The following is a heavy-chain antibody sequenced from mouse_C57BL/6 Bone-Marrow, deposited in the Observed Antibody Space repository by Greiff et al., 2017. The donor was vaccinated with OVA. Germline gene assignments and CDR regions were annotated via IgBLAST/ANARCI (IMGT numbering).Heavy chain of an antibody. CDR2: IHPSDSDT. Sequence: QVQLKQPGAELVKPGASVKVSCKASGYTFTSYWMHWVKQRPGQGLEWIGRIHPSDSDTNYNQKFKGKATLTVDKSSSTAYMQLSSLTSEDSAVYYCAIFLPYYYGSSYGYFDVWGTGTTVTVSS. D-gene: IGHD1-1*01. CDR1: GYTFTSYW. V-gene: IGHV1-74*01. CDR3: AIFLPYYYGSSYGYFDV. J-gene: IGHJ1*03.